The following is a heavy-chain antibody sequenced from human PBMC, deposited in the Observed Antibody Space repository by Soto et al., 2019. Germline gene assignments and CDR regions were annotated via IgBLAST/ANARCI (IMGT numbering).Heavy chain of an antibody. CDR1: CGSISSGDYY. J-gene: IGHJ4*02. Sequence: LSLTCTVSCGSISSGDYYWSWIRQPPGKGLEWIGYIYYSGSTYYNPSLKSRVTISVDTSKNQFSLKLSSVTAADTAVYYCARAIRGNPYYFDYWGQGTLVTVSS. V-gene: IGHV4-30-4*01. D-gene: IGHD2-15*01. CDR2: IYYSGST. CDR3: ARAIRGNPYYFDY.